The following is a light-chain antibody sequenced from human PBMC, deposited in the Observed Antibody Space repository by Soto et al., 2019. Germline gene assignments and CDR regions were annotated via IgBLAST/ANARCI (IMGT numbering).Light chain of an antibody. Sequence: EIVLAHSPGTLSLSPGGRATLSCRASQRVSSTLLAWYQQKPGQAPRLLIYGASSRATGIPDRFSGSGSGTDFTLTISRLEPEDFAVYYCQQYDTSPITFGGGTKVDIK. CDR1: QRVSSTL. CDR3: QQYDTSPIT. V-gene: IGKV3-20*01. J-gene: IGKJ4*01. CDR2: GAS.